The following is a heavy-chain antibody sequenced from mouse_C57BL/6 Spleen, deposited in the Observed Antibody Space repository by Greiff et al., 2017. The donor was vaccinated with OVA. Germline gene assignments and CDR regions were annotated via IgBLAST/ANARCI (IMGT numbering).Heavy chain of an antibody. J-gene: IGHJ4*01. D-gene: IGHD1-1*01. CDR2: IDPENGDT. CDR3: TRYGSSQYYYAMDY. Sequence: EVQLQQSGAELVRPGASVKLSCTASGFNIKDDYMHWVKQRPEQGLEWIGWIDPENGDTEYASKFQGKATITADTSSNTAYLQLSSLTSEDTAVYYCTRYGSSQYYYAMDYWGQGTSVTVSS. V-gene: IGHV14-4*01. CDR1: GFNIKDDY.